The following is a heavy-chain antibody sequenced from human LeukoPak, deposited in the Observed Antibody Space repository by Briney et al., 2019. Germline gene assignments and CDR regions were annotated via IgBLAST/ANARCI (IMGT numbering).Heavy chain of an antibody. CDR1: GFTFSSYA. CDR2: ISGSGGST. D-gene: IGHD6-13*01. V-gene: IGHV3-23*01. CDR3: AKSPAGSSWPSIDY. J-gene: IGHJ4*02. Sequence: GGSLRLSCAASGFTFSSYAMSWVRQTPGKGLECVAPISGSGGSTYYTDSVRGRFIVSRDNSKNMLYLQMNSLRVDDAAVYYCAKSPAGSSWPSIDYWGQGTLVAVSS.